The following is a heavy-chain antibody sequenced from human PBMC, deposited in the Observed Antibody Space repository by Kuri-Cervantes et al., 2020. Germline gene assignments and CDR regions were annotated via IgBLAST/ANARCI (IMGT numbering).Heavy chain of an antibody. CDR1: GGSISSSNW. CDR2: IYHSGST. CDR3: ARGEPPNYDFWSGPAYFDY. V-gene: IGHV4-4*02. J-gene: IGHJ4*02. Sequence: SETLSLTCAVYGGSISSSNWWSWVRQPPGKGLEWIGEIYHSGSTNYNPSLKSRVTISVDKSKNQFSLKLSSVTAADTAVYYCARGEPPNYDFWSGPAYFDYWGQGTLVTVSS. D-gene: IGHD3-3*01.